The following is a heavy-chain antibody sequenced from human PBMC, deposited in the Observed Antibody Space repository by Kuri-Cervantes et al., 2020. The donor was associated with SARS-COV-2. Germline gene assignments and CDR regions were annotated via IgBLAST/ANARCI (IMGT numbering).Heavy chain of an antibody. CDR2: IYYSGST. CDR1: GGSISSHY. J-gene: IGHJ4*02. Sequence: SETLSLTCTVSGGSISSHYWSWIRKPPGKGLEWIGYIYYSGSTNYNPSLKSRVTISVDTSKNQFSLKLSSVTAADTAVYYCARDLGGSNYGGGDYWGQGTLVTVSS. V-gene: IGHV4-59*11. D-gene: IGHD4-23*01. CDR3: ARDLGGSNYGGGDY.